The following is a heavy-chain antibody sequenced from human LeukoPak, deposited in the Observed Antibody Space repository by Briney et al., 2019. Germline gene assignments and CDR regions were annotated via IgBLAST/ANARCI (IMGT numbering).Heavy chain of an antibody. J-gene: IGHJ4*02. Sequence: LSLTCAVYGGSFSGYYWSWIRQAPGKGLEWVSYISSSGSTIYYADSVKGRFTISRDNAKNSLYLQMNSLRAEDTAVYYCARTYCGGDCYSGRGYFDYWGQGTLVTVSS. CDR3: ARTYCGGDCYSGRGYFDY. CDR1: GGSFSGYY. CDR2: ISSSGSTI. D-gene: IGHD2-21*02. V-gene: IGHV3-11*01.